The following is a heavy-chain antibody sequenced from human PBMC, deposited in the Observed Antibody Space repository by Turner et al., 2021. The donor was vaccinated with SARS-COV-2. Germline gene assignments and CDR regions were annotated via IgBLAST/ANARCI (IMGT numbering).Heavy chain of an antibody. D-gene: IGHD5-12*01. Sequence: EVQLVESGGGLVQPGRSLRLSCAASGFKFDDYAMHWARQAPGKGLEWVSGISWNSASMDYADSVKGRFTISRDNAKNSLYLQMNSLRAEDSALYYCAKEALNGYNSHWGRGTLVTVSS. CDR3: AKEALNGYNSH. CDR2: ISWNSASM. J-gene: IGHJ4*02. V-gene: IGHV3-9*01. CDR1: GFKFDDYA.